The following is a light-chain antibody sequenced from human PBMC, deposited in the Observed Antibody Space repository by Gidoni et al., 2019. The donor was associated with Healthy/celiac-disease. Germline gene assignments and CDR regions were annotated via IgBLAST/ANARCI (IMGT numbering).Light chain of an antibody. J-gene: IGKJ2*01. Sequence: EIVLTQSPGTLSLSPGEKATFSCRASQSLNSNFLAWYQQKPGQPPRLLIHGISNRATGIPDRFSGSGSGTDFTLTISRLEPEDFALYYCQQYASSLASTFGQGTTLEMK. CDR1: QSLNSNF. CDR2: GIS. V-gene: IGKV3-20*01. CDR3: QQYASSLAST.